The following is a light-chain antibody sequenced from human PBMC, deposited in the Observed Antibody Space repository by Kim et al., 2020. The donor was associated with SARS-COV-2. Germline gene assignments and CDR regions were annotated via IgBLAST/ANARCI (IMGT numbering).Light chain of an antibody. J-gene: IGKJ3*01. CDR3: QQYGSSFT. CDR2: GAS. V-gene: IGKV3-20*01. CDR1: QSVSSTY. Sequence: PGESATLSCRASQSVSSTYLAWYQQKPGQAPRLLVYGASSRAPGIPDRFSGSGSGTDFTLTISRLEPEDFAVYYCQQYGSSFTFGPGTKVDI.